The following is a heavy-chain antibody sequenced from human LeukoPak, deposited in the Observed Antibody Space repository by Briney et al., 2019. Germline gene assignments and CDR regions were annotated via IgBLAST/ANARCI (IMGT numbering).Heavy chain of an antibody. V-gene: IGHV3-23*01. Sequence: GGSLRLSCAASGFTFSSYAMSWVRQAPGKGLEWVSAISGSGGSTYYADSVKGRFTISRDNSKNTLYLRMNSLRAEDTAVYYCASGRLAYCGGDCYPAFDYWGQGTLVTVSS. CDR2: ISGSGGST. D-gene: IGHD2-21*02. CDR3: ASGRLAYCGGDCYPAFDY. J-gene: IGHJ4*02. CDR1: GFTFSSYA.